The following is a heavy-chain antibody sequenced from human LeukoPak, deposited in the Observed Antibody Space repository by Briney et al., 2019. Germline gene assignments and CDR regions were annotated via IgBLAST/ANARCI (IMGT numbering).Heavy chain of an antibody. D-gene: IGHD6-19*01. CDR3: LREQWLVGET. Sequence: PGGSLRLSCAASGFTFSGSAMHWVRQASGKGLEWVGRIRSKANSYATAYAASVKGRFTIPRDDSKNTAYLQMNSLKTEDTAVYYCLREQWLVGETWGQGTLVTVSS. CDR1: GFTFSGSA. CDR2: IRSKANSYAT. J-gene: IGHJ5*02. V-gene: IGHV3-73*01.